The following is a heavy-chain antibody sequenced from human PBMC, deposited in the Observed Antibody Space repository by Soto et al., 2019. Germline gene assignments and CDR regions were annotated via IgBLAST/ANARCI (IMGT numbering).Heavy chain of an antibody. CDR2: IYSSGSA. D-gene: IGHD6-13*01. Sequence: SETLSLTCTVSGGSVSNFYWNWIRQPAGKGLEWIGRIYSSGSASYNPSLRSRVTMSVDTSKNQFSLKVNSVTAADTAVYYCARSSHKESWFDPWGQGTLVTVS. CDR1: GGSVSNFY. J-gene: IGHJ5*02. V-gene: IGHV4-4*07. CDR3: ARSSHKESWFDP.